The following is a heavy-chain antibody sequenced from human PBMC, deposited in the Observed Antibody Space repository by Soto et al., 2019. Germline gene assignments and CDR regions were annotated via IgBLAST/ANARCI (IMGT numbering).Heavy chain of an antibody. CDR2: ISASAGGST. CDR1: GFTFSSHV. J-gene: IGHJ4*02. D-gene: IGHD6-13*01. CDR3: AKSYSSSWYTFDY. Sequence: GGSLRLSCAASGFTFSSHVMSWVRQAPGKGLEWVSGISASAGGSTNYADSVKGRFTISRDNSKNTLYLQLNSLRAEDTAVYHCAKSYSSSWYTFDYWAQGTLVTVSS. V-gene: IGHV3-23*01.